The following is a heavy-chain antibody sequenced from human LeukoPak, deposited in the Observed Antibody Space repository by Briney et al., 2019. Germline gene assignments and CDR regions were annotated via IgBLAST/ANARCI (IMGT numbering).Heavy chain of an antibody. D-gene: IGHD3-10*01. V-gene: IGHV3-74*01. CDR2: INSDGSST. CDR3: ARPPLDLWFGEENWFDP. J-gene: IGHJ5*02. Sequence: GGSLRLSCAASGFTFSSYWMHWVRQAPGKGLVWVSRINSDGSSTSYADSVKGRFTISRDNAKNTLYLQMNSLRAEDTAVYYCARPPLDLWFGEENWFDPWGQGTLVTVSS. CDR1: GFTFSSYW.